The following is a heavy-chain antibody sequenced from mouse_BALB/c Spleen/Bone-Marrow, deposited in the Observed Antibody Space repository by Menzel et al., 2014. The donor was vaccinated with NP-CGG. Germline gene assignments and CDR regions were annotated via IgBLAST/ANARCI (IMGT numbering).Heavy chain of an antibody. D-gene: IGHD1-2*01. V-gene: IGHV5-12-1*01. CDR3: ARQGYGYVDFDV. Sequence: DVKLVESGGGLVKPGGSLKLSCAASGFAFSSYDMSWVRQTPEKRLEWVAYISSGGGSTYCPDTVKGRFTISRDNAKNTLYLRMSSLKSEDTAMYYCARQGYGYVDFDVWGAGTTVTVSS. J-gene: IGHJ1*01. CDR2: ISSGGGST. CDR1: GFAFSSYD.